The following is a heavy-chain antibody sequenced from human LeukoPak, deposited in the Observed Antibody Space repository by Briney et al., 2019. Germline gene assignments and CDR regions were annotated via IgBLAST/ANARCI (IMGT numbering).Heavy chain of an antibody. Sequence: PGGSLRLSCAASGFTFSSYWMSWVRQAPGKGLEWVANIKQDGSEKYYVDSVKGRFTISRDNAKNSLYLQMNSLRAEDTAGYYWARELAVAGTEPISTYMDVWGKGPTVTVSS. CDR2: IKQDGSEK. D-gene: IGHD6-19*01. CDR1: GFTFSSYW. J-gene: IGHJ6*03. V-gene: IGHV3-7*01. CDR3: ARELAVAGTEPISTYMDV.